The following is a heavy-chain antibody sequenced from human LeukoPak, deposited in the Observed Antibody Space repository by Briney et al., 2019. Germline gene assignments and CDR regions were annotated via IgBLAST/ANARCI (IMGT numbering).Heavy chain of an antibody. CDR1: GFTVSSNY. J-gene: IGHJ5*02. D-gene: IGHD3-22*01. Sequence: GGSLRPSCAASGFTVSSNYMSWVRQAPGKGLEWVSVIYSGGSTYYADSVKGRFTISRDNSKNTLYLQMNSLRAEDTAVYYCARNYYDSSGFLPWGQGTLVTVSS. CDR2: IYSGGST. CDR3: ARNYYDSSGFLP. V-gene: IGHV3-53*01.